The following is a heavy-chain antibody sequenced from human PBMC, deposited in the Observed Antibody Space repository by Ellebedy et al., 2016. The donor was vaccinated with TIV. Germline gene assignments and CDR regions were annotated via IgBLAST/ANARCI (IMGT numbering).Heavy chain of an antibody. CDR1: GGSISSSSYY. CDR2: IYYSGST. D-gene: IGHD1-26*01. Sequence: MPGGSLRLSCTVSGGSISSSSYYWGWIRQPPGKGLEWIGSIYYSGSTYYNPSLKSRVTISVDTSKNQFSLKLSSVTAADTAVYYCASWSIVGRDYWGQGTLVTVSS. V-gene: IGHV4-39*01. CDR3: ASWSIVGRDY. J-gene: IGHJ4*02.